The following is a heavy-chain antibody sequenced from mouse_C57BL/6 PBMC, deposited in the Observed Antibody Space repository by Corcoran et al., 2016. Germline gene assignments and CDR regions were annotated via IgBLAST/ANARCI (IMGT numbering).Heavy chain of an antibody. V-gene: IGHV1-26*01. Sequence: EVQLQQSGPELVKPGASVKISCKASGYTFTDYYMNGVKQSHGKSLEWIGDINPNNGGTSYNQKFKGKATLTVDKSSRTASMELRSLTSEDSAVYYCTTVVATKYFDDWGQGTTLTVSS. CDR2: INPNNGGT. CDR3: TTVVATKYFDD. D-gene: IGHD1-1*01. J-gene: IGHJ2*01. CDR1: GYTFTDYY.